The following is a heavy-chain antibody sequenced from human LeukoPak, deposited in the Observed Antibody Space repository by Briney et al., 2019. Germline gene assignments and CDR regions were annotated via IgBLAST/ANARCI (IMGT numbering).Heavy chain of an antibody. CDR3: ARGMTYYYGSGKFDY. CDR1: GFTFSDYW. V-gene: IGHV3-74*01. J-gene: IGHJ4*02. Sequence: PGGSLRLSCTASGFTFSDYWMHWVRQAPGKELVWVSRTNTDGSSTTYADSVKGRFTISRDNAKSTVYLEMNSLRAEDTAVYYCARGMTYYYGSGKFDYWGQGSLVTVSS. CDR2: TNTDGSST. D-gene: IGHD3-10*01.